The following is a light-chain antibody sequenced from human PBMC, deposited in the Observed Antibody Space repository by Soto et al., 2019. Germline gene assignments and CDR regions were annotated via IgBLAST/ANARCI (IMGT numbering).Light chain of an antibody. CDR3: QQYHKWPIT. V-gene: IGKV3-11*01. CDR1: QSVSTY. Sequence: EIVLTQSPATLSLSPGERATLSCRASQSVSTYLAWYQHKPGQAPRLLIYDVSNRATGIPDRFSGSGSGTDFTLTISRLEPEDFAVYYCQQYHKWPITFGQGTRLEIK. J-gene: IGKJ5*01. CDR2: DVS.